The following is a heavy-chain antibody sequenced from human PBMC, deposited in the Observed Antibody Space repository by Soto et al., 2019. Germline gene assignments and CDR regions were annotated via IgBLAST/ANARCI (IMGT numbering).Heavy chain of an antibody. Sequence: ESLKISGEGSGYTFTYYWIGWVRQMPGKGLEWMGVTYPFDSDTRYSPSFQGRVTISAVQSTNTAHLELSRLQASDTAIYYCVIHYGRAPTSIDFWGPALFLTVFS. V-gene: IGHV5-51*01. CDR2: TYPFDSDT. D-gene: IGHD2-2*02. CDR1: GYTFTYYW. J-gene: IGHJ4*01. CDR3: VIHYGRAPTSIDF.